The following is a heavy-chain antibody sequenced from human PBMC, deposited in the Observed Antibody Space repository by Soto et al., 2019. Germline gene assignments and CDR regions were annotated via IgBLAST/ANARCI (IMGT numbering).Heavy chain of an antibody. D-gene: IGHD3-22*01. CDR1: GGSISTYY. V-gene: IGHV4-59*01. CDR2: VYYSGST. Sequence: PSETLSLTCTVSGGSISTYYWSWIRQPPGKGLEWIGYVYYSGSTNYNPSLKSRVTISVDTSKNQFSLKLSSATAADTAVYYCARERPRGFDSSGYYDDAFYIWGQGTMVTVS. CDR3: ARERPRGFDSSGYYDDAFYI. J-gene: IGHJ3*02.